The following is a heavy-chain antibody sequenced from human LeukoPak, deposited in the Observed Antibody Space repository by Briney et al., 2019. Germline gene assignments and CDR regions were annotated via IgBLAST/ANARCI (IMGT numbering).Heavy chain of an antibody. D-gene: IGHD1-26*01. J-gene: IGHJ4*02. Sequence: GESLKISCKGSGYSFTSYWIGWVRQMPGKGLEWMGIIYPGDSDTRYSPSFQGQVTISADKSISTAYLQWSSLEASDTAMYYCATSQSTKWELLPDYFDYWGQGTLVTISS. V-gene: IGHV5-51*01. CDR3: ATSQSTKWELLPDYFDY. CDR1: GYSFTSYW. CDR2: IYPGDSDT.